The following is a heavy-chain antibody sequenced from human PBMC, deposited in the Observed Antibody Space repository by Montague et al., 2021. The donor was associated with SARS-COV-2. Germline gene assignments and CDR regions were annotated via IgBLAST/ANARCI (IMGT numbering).Heavy chain of an antibody. CDR3: ARDLGAVAGGYYYYYYGMDV. Sequence: SLRLSCAASGFTFSSYGMHWVRQAPGKGLEWVAIIWYDGSNKYYADSVKGLFTISRDNSKNTLYLQMNSLRAEDTAVYYCARDLGAVAGGYYYYYYGMDVWGQGTTVTVSS. CDR1: GFTFSSYG. CDR2: IWYDGSNK. D-gene: IGHD6-19*01. J-gene: IGHJ6*02. V-gene: IGHV3-33*01.